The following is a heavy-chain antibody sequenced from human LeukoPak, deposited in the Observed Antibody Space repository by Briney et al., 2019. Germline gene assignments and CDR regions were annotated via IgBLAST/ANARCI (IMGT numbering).Heavy chain of an antibody. CDR1: GGSISSYY. Sequence: SETLSLTCTVSGGSISSYYWSWIRQPPGKGLEWIGYIYYSGSTNYNPSLKSRVTISVDTSKNQFSLKLSSVTAADTAVYYCARGQAAAGTGDYYYGMDVWGQGTTVTVSS. J-gene: IGHJ6*02. D-gene: IGHD6-13*01. V-gene: IGHV4-59*08. CDR3: ARGQAAAGTGDYYYGMDV. CDR2: IYYSGST.